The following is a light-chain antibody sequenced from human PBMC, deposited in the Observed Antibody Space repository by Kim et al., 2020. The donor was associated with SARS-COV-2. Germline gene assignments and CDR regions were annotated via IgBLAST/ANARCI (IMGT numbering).Light chain of an antibody. CDR3: QAWDSSTPYV. Sequence: VSHGQTASINCSGDKLGDKYACWYQKKPGQAPVLVIYQDSKRRSGIPERFSGSNSGNTATLTISGTQAMDEADYYCQAWDSSTPYVFGTGTKVTVL. CDR1: KLGDKY. J-gene: IGLJ1*01. V-gene: IGLV3-1*01. CDR2: QDS.